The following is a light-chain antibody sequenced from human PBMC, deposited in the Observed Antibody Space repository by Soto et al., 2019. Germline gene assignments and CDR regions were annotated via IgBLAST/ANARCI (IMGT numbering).Light chain of an antibody. J-gene: IGKJ5*01. CDR1: QGISIA. V-gene: IGKV1-13*02. CDR2: DAS. CDR3: QQFNSSPIT. Sequence: AIQLTQSPSSLSASVGDRVTITCRASQGISIALAWYQQKPGKAPKLLIYDASSLESGVPSRFSGSGSGTDFTLTISSLQPEDFATYYCQQFNSSPITFGQGTRLEIK.